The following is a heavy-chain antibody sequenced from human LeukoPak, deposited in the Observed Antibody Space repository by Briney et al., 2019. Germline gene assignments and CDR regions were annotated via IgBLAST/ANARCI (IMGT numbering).Heavy chain of an antibody. V-gene: IGHV3-9*01. J-gene: IGHJ5*02. CDR1: GFTFDDYA. D-gene: IGHD2-15*01. CDR2: ISWNSGNI. Sequence: PGGSLRLSCAASGFTFDDYAMHWVRQAPGKGLEWVSGISWNSGNIGYADSVKGRFTISRDNAKNSLYLQMNSLRAEDTALYYCAKALGSGSGAWFDPWGQGTLVTVSS. CDR3: AKALGSGSGAWFDP.